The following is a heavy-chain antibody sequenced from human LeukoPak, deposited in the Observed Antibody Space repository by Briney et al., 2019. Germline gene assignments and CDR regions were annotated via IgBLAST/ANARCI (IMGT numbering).Heavy chain of an antibody. CDR2: INPNSGGT. Sequence: ASVKVSCKASGYTFTDYYIYWVRQAPGQGLEWMGWINPNSGGTNYAQKFQDRVTMSRDTSISTAYMELSRLRSDDTAVYYCAKISSGWSFDYWGQGTLVTVSS. D-gene: IGHD6-19*01. CDR3: AKISSGWSFDY. V-gene: IGHV1-2*02. J-gene: IGHJ4*02. CDR1: GYTFTDYY.